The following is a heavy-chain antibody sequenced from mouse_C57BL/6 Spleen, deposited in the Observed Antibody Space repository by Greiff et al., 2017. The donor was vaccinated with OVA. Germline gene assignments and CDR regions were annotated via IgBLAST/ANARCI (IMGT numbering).Heavy chain of an antibody. D-gene: IGHD2-3*01. J-gene: IGHJ4*01. CDR1: GFSFNTYA. CDR3: VRGGLLQAMDY. Sequence: EVMLVESGGGLVQPKGSLKLSCAASGFSFNTYAMNWVRQAPGKGLEWVARIRSKSNNYATYYADSVKDRFTISRDDSESMLYLQMNNLKTEDTAVYYCVRGGLLQAMDYWGQGTSVTVSS. CDR2: IRSKSNNYAT. V-gene: IGHV10-1*01.